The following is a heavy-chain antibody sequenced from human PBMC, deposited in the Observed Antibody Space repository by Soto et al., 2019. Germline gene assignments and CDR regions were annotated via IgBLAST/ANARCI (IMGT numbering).Heavy chain of an antibody. CDR3: ARKGPDDAFDI. J-gene: IGHJ3*02. CDR1: GCTFSSYA. CDR2: ISSNGGST. V-gene: IGHV3-64*01. Sequence: PGGSLRLSCAASGCTFSSYAMHWVRQAPGKGLEYVSAISSNGGSTYYANSVKGRFTISRDNSKNTLYLQMGSLRAEDMAVYYCARKGPDDAFDIWGQGTMVTVS.